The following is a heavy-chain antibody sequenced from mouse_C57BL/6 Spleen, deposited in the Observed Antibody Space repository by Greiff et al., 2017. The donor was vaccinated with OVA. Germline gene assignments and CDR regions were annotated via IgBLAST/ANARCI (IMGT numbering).Heavy chain of an antibody. D-gene: IGHD1-1*01. CDR3: ARPVVATDWYFDV. V-gene: IGHV1-80*01. J-gene: IGHJ1*03. Sequence: VHLVESGAELVKPGASVKISCKASGYAFSSYWMNWVKQRPGKGLEWIGQIYPGDGDTNYNGKFKGKATLTADKSSSTAYMQLSSLTSEDSAVYFCARPVVATDWYFDVWGTGTTVTVSS. CDR2: IYPGDGDT. CDR1: GYAFSSYW.